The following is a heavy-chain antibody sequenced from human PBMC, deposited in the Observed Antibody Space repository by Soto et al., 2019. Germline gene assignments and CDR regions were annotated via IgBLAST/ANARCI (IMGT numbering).Heavy chain of an antibody. CDR1: GVTFSSET. V-gene: IGHV1-69*13. CDR2: IIPLFGTA. Sequence: SVKVSCKASGVTFSSETLGWVRQAPGQGREWVGGIIPLFGTASYAQKFQGRVTITADESTSTVYMELSSLRSDDTAVYFCATELGENPASPFDAWGQGTRVTVSS. D-gene: IGHD3-10*01. J-gene: IGHJ4*02. CDR3: ATELGENPASPFDA.